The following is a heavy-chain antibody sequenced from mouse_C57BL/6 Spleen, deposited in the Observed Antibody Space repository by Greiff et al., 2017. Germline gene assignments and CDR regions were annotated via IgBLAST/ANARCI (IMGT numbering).Heavy chain of an antibody. Sequence: EVKLMESGPGLVKPSQSLSLTCSVTGYSITSGYYWNWIRQFPGNKLEWMGYISYDGSNNYNPSLKNRISITRDTSKNQFFLKLNSVTTEDTATYYCARDRDYRAWFAYWGQGTLVTVSA. V-gene: IGHV3-6*01. CDR2: ISYDGSN. D-gene: IGHD2-4*01. CDR3: ARDRDYRAWFAY. CDR1: GYSITSGYY. J-gene: IGHJ3*01.